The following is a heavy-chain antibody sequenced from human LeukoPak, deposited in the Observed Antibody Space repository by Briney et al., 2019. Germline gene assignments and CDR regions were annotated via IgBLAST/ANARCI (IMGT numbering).Heavy chain of an antibody. D-gene: IGHD4-23*01. CDR3: ARDLVGYGGGFDY. V-gene: IGHV3-30*04. CDR2: ISYDGSNK. CDR1: GFTFSSYS. J-gene: IGHJ4*02. Sequence: GGSLRLSCAGSGFTFSSYSIHWVRQVSGKGLEWVAVISYDGSNKYYADSVKGRFTISRDNSRNTVYLQMNSLRPEDTAAYSCARDLVGYGGGFDYWGQGTLVTVSS.